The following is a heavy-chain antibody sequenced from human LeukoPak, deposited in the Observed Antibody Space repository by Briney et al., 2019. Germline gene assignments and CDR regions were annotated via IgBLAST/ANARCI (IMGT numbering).Heavy chain of an antibody. CDR3: ARDPTSIGGDGY. CDR1: GGTFSSYA. CDR2: IIPIFGTA. V-gene: IGHV1-69*13. Sequence: SVKVSCKASGGTFSSYAISWVRQAPGQGLGWMGGIIPIFGTANYAQKFQGRVTITADESTSTAYMELSSLRSEGTAVYYCARDPTSIGGDGYWGQGTLVTVSS. D-gene: IGHD6-6*01. J-gene: IGHJ4*02.